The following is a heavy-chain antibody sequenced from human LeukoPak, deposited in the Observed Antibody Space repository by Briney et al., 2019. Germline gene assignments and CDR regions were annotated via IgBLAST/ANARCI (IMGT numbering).Heavy chain of an antibody. D-gene: IGHD3-16*01. J-gene: IGHJ4*02. CDR2: IYYSGST. V-gene: IGHV4-39*01. CDR3: ASYVWGSYFGPKRFDY. Sequence: SETLSLTCTVSGGSISSSSYYWGWIRQPPGKGLEWIGSIYYSGSTYYNPSLKSRVTISVDTSKNQFSLKLSSVAAADTAVYYCASYVWGSYFGPKRFDYWGQGTLVTVSS. CDR1: GGSISSSSYY.